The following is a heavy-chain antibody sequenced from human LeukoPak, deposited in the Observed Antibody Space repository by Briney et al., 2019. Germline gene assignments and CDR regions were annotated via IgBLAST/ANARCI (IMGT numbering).Heavy chain of an antibody. D-gene: IGHD3-10*01. CDR2: IGSSGSTI. J-gene: IGHJ4*02. CDR3: ARDFGYYGSGSYPDYFDS. CDR1: GFTFSGYE. Sequence: PGGSLRLSCAASGFTFSGYEMNWVRQAPGKGLEWVSYIGSSGSTIYYADSVKGRFTISRDNAKNSLYLQMNSLRAEDTAVYYCARDFGYYGSGSYPDYFDSWGQGTLVTVSS. V-gene: IGHV3-48*03.